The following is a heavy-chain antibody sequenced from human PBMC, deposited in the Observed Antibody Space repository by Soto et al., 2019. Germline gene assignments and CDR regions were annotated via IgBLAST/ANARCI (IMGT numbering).Heavy chain of an antibody. Sequence: GVSLRLSCAASGFTLSSSWMHWVRQAPGKGLVWVSRISSDGTSTIYADSVKGRFTISRDSARNTMYLQMNSLRGEDTAVYYCARAINYDGSVYLDSWVQGTLVTVSS. J-gene: IGHJ4*02. CDR2: ISSDGTST. V-gene: IGHV3-74*01. D-gene: IGHD3-22*01. CDR1: GFTLSSSW. CDR3: ARAINYDGSVYLDS.